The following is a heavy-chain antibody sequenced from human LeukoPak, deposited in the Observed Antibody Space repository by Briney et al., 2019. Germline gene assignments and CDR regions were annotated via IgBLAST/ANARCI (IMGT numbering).Heavy chain of an antibody. CDR2: INPTGGST. D-gene: IGHD1-26*01. V-gene: IGHV1-46*01. CDR1: GYSFTAYY. Sequence: ASVKVSCKASGYSFTAYYMHWVRQAPGQGLEWMGLINPTGGSTGYAQKFQGRVTMTRDMSTSTDYMELSSLRSEDTAIYYCARDNSVGDNAWWFDPWGQGTLVTVSS. CDR3: ARDNSVGDNAWWFDP. J-gene: IGHJ5*02.